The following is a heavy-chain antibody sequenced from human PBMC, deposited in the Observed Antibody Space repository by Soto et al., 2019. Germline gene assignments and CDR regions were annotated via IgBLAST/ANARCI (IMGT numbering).Heavy chain of an antibody. J-gene: IGHJ6*02. D-gene: IGHD6-19*01. Sequence: QVQLVESGGGLVKPGGSLRLSCAASGFTFGDYYMSWIRQAPGKGLEWVSYISSSSSYTNYADSVKGRFTISRDNAKNSLYLQMNSLRAEDTAVYYCARDRGWPTFYYGMDVWGQGTTVTVSS. CDR2: ISSSSSYT. CDR1: GFTFGDYY. CDR3: ARDRGWPTFYYGMDV. V-gene: IGHV3-11*06.